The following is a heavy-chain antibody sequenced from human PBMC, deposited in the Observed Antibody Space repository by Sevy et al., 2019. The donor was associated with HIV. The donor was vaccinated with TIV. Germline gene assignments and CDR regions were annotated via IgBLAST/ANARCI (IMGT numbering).Heavy chain of an antibody. CDR2: INPNSGGT. J-gene: IGHJ6*02. D-gene: IGHD3-10*01. CDR1: GYTFTGYY. CDR3: AREWIITMVRGVNYYYGMDV. V-gene: IGHV1-2*02. Sequence: ASVKVSCKASGYTFTGYYMHWVRQAPGQGLEWMAWINPNSGGTNYAQKFQGRVTMTRDTSISTAYMELSRLRSDDTAVYYCAREWIITMVRGVNYYYGMDVWGQGTTVTVSS.